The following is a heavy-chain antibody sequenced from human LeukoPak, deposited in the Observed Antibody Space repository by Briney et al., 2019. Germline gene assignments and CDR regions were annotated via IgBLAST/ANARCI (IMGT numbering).Heavy chain of an antibody. J-gene: IGHJ3*02. CDR2: IYTSGST. V-gene: IGHV4-61*02. CDR3: ARTPGSYDAFDI. D-gene: IGHD1-26*01. Sequence: SQTLSLTCTVSGGSISSGSYYWSWIRQPAGKGLEWIGRIYTSGSTNYNPSLKSRVIISVDTSKNQFSLKLSSVTAADTAVYYCARTPGSYDAFDIWGQGTMATVSS. CDR1: GGSISSGSYY.